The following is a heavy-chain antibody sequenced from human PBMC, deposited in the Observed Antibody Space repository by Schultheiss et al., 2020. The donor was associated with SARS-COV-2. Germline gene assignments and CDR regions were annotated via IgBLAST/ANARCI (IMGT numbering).Heavy chain of an antibody. V-gene: IGHV1-2*04. CDR2: INPNSGGT. D-gene: IGHD4-17*01. CDR1: GYTFTNYY. J-gene: IGHJ4*02. Sequence: ASVKVSCKASGYTFTNYYMHWVRQAPGQGLEWMGWINPNSGGTNYAQKFQGWVTMTRDTSISTAYMELSRLRSDDTAVYYCARGATVTISDIPWDYWGQGTLVTVSS. CDR3: ARGATVTISDIPWDY.